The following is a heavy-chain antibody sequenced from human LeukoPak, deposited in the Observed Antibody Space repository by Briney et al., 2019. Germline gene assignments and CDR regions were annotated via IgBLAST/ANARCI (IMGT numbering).Heavy chain of an antibody. J-gene: IGHJ5*02. Sequence: PSETLSLTCTVSGGSISSYYWSWIRQPPGKGLEWTGYIYYSGSTNYNPSLKSRVTISVDTSKNQFSLKLSSVTAADTAVYYCARHQGYCSSTSCDTVYNWFDPWGQGTLVTVSS. CDR1: GGSISSYY. D-gene: IGHD2-2*02. CDR2: IYYSGST. CDR3: ARHQGYCSSTSCDTVYNWFDP. V-gene: IGHV4-59*08.